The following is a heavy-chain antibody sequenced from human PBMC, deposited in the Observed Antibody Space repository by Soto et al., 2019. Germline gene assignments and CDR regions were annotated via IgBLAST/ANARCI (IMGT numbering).Heavy chain of an antibody. CDR2: IIPIFGTA. J-gene: IGHJ6*04. D-gene: IGHD2-15*01. Sequence: QVQLVQSGAEVKKPGSSVKVACKASGGTFSSYAISWVRQAPGQGLEWMGGIIPIFGTANYAQKFQGRVTITADESTSTAYMELSSLRSEDTAVYYCARADCRGGSCYVPYYYCGMDVWGKGTTVTVSS. V-gene: IGHV1-69*12. CDR3: ARADCRGGSCYVPYYYCGMDV. CDR1: GGTFSSYA.